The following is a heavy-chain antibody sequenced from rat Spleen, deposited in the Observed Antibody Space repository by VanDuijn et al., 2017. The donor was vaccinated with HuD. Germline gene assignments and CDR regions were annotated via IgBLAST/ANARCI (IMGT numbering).Heavy chain of an antibody. V-gene: IGHV2-15*01. D-gene: IGHD1-7*01. Sequence: QVQLKESGPGLVQPSQTLSLTCTVSGFSLTGYHVTWVRQRPGKSLEWMGTIWAGEGTDYHWTVRSRLSISRDTSKSQVFLKMNSLQTEDTAIYFCIRERYGNPASYYFDYWGQGVMVTVSS. J-gene: IGHJ2*01. CDR3: IRERYGNPASYYFDY. CDR1: GFSLTGYH. CDR2: IWAGEGT.